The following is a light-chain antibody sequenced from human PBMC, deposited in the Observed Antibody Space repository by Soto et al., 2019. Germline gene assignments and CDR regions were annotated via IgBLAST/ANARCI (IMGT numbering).Light chain of an antibody. CDR3: HQYNEWPPLT. J-gene: IGKJ4*01. CDR2: GAS. Sequence: DTVMTQSPATLSVSPGERATVSCTASQSLSSNLAWYQQKPGQAPRLLIIGASERVTGIPARFSGSGSGTEFTLSISSLQSEDFAVYFCHQYNEWPPLTFGGGTKVEI. CDR1: QSLSSN. V-gene: IGKV3-15*01.